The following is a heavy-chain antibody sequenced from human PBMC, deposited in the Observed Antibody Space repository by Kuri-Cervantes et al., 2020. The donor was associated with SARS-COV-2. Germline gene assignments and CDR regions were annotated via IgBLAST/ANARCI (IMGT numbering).Heavy chain of an antibody. J-gene: IGHJ3*02. CDR2: VKTNSGNT. V-gene: IGHV1-8*01. D-gene: IGHD3-3*01. CDR1: ETTFPNYD. CDR3: ARDSLAEWLGDAFDI. Sequence: ASVKVSCKATETTFPNYDINWVRQATGQGLEWMGMVKTNSGNTLYAQIFQGRVTTTRDTSTNTAYMELSSLRSEDTAVYYCARDSLAEWLGDAFDIWGQGTMVTVSS.